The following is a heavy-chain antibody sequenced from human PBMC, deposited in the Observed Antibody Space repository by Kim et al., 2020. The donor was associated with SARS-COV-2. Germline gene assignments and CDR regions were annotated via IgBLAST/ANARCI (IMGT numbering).Heavy chain of an antibody. Sequence: GGSLRLSCAASGFTFDDYAMHWVRQAPGKGLEWVSGISWNSGSIGYADSVKGRFTISRDNAKNSLYLQMNSLRAEDTALYYCAKDYYGSGSVGFDYWGQGTLVAVSS. CDR1: GFTFDDYA. D-gene: IGHD3-10*01. CDR3: AKDYYGSGSVGFDY. J-gene: IGHJ4*02. V-gene: IGHV3-9*01. CDR2: ISWNSGSI.